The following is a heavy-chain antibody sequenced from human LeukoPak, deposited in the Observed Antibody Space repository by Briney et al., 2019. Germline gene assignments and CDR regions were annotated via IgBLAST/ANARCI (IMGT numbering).Heavy chain of an antibody. J-gene: IGHJ4*02. CDR3: AKRSSTSSGYFDF. CDR2: ITGSGAST. Sequence: GGSLRLSCAASGFTFSSYGMSWVHQAPGKGLEWVSAITGSGASTNYADSVKGRFTISRDNSKNTIYLQMNSLRAEDTAKYYCAKRSSTSSGYFDFWGRGTLVTVSS. D-gene: IGHD3-22*01. V-gene: IGHV3-23*01. CDR1: GFTFSSYG.